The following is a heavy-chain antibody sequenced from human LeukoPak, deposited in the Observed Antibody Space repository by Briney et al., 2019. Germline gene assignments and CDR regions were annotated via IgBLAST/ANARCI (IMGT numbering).Heavy chain of an antibody. Sequence: ASVKVSCKASGYTFTGYYMHWVRQAPGQGLEWMGWINPNSGGTNYAQKFQGRVTMTRDTSISTAYMELSRLRSDDTAVYYCARDHNYYDSSGYYHNWFDPWGQGTLVTVSS. V-gene: IGHV1-2*02. D-gene: IGHD3-22*01. CDR3: ARDHNYYDSSGYYHNWFDP. CDR1: GYTFTGYY. J-gene: IGHJ5*02. CDR2: INPNSGGT.